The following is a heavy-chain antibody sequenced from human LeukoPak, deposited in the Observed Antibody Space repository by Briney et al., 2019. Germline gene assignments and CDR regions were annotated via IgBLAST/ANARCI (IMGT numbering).Heavy chain of an antibody. Sequence: GRSLRLSCAASGFTFDDYAMHWVRQAPGKGLEWVSGISWNSGSIGYADSVKGRFTISRDNAKNSLYLQMSSLRAEDTAVYYCARPRGSNDAFDIWGQGTMVTVSS. J-gene: IGHJ3*02. CDR1: GFTFDDYA. V-gene: IGHV3-9*01. D-gene: IGHD3-10*01. CDR3: ARPRGSNDAFDI. CDR2: ISWNSGSI.